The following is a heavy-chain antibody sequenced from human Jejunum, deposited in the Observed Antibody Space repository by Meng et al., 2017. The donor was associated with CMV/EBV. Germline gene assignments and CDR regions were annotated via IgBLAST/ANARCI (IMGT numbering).Heavy chain of an antibody. CDR3: AKDGGSYLDYYFDY. CDR1: AYTFTDDY. V-gene: IGHV1-2*02. Sequence: AYTFTDDYMHWVRQAPGQGLEWMGWINPNTGGTNYAQKFQGRVTMTRDTSTNTAYMELTRLRSDDTALYYCAKDGGSYLDYYFDYWGQGTLVTVSS. CDR2: INPNTGGT. D-gene: IGHD1-26*01. J-gene: IGHJ4*02.